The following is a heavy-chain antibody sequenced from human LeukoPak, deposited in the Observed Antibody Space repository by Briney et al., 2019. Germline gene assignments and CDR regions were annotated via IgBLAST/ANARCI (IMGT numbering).Heavy chain of an antibody. CDR2: IYYSENT. CDR3: ARVAGGDYVVSYYYFMDV. J-gene: IGHJ6*03. CDR1: GGSISSYY. Sequence: PSETLSLTCSVSGGSISSYYWSWIRQPPGKGLEWIGYIYYSENTNYNPSLKSRVTISGDTSKNQFSLKLSSVTAADTAVYYCARVAGGDYVVSYYYFMDVWGKGTTVTVSS. D-gene: IGHD4-17*01. V-gene: IGHV4-59*01.